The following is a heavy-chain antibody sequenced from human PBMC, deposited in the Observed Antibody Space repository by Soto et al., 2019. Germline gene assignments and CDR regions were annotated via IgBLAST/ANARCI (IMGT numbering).Heavy chain of an antibody. D-gene: IGHD2-2*01. CDR2: ISAYNGNT. J-gene: IGHJ5*02. Sequence: ASVKVSCKASGYTFTSYGISWVRQAPGQGLEWMGWISAYNGNTNYAQKLQGRVTMTTGTSTSTAYMELRSLRSDDTAVYYCARVYQLLFPPENWFDPWGQGTLVTVSS. V-gene: IGHV1-18*01. CDR1: GYTFTSYG. CDR3: ARVYQLLFPPENWFDP.